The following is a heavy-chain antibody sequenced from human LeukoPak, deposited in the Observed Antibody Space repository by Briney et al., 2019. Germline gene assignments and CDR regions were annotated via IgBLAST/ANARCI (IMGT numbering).Heavy chain of an antibody. CDR1: GFTFSSYA. CDR2: ISGSGGST. J-gene: IGHJ4*02. Sequence: GGSLRLSCAASGFTFSSYAISWVRQAPGKGLEWVSTISGSGGSTYCADSVKGRFTISRDDSRNTLYLQMNSLRAEDTAVYYCAKEGNIVVVPAAPDYWGQGTLVTVSS. CDR3: AKEGNIVVVPAAPDY. D-gene: IGHD2-2*01. V-gene: IGHV3-23*01.